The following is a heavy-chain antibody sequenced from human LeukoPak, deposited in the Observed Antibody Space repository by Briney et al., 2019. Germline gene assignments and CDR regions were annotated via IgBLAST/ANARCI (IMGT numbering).Heavy chain of an antibody. CDR1: GFTFDDYA. CDR3: AKGIVGAILDACYFDY. CDR2: ISWNSGSI. V-gene: IGHV3-9*01. D-gene: IGHD1-26*01. J-gene: IGHJ4*02. Sequence: GRSLRLSCAAFGFTFDDYAMHWVWQAPGKGLEWVSGISWNSGSIGYADSVKGRFTVSRDNAKNSLYLQMNSLRAEDTALYYCAKGIVGAILDACYFDYWGQGTLVTVSS.